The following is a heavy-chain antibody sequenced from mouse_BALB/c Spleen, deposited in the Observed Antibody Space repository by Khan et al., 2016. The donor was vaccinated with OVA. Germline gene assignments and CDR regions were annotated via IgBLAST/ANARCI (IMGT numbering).Heavy chain of an antibody. CDR1: GFTFSKYA. D-gene: IGHD1-1*01. Sequence: EVELVESGGGLVKPGDSLKLSCAASGFTFSKYAMSGVRQTPEKRLEWVATISSGGGSYIYYPASVKGRFTIFRDNAKNTLFLQMSSLRSEDTAMYYCSRVYFGYFDYWGQGTTLTVSS. V-gene: IGHV5-9-3*01. CDR2: ISSGGGSYI. J-gene: IGHJ2*01. CDR3: SRVYFGYFDY.